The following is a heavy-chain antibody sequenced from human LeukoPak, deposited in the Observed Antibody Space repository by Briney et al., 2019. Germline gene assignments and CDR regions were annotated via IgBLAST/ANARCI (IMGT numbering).Heavy chain of an antibody. J-gene: IGHJ3*02. D-gene: IGHD3-3*01. V-gene: IGHV4-59*01. CDR3: ARAEWSSRAFDI. Sequence: SETLSLTCTVSGGSISSYYWSWIRQPPGKGLEWIGYIYYSGSTNYNPSPKSRVTISADTSKNQFSLKLSSVTAADTAVYYCARAEWSSRAFDIWGQGTMVTVSS. CDR2: IYYSGST. CDR1: GGSISSYY.